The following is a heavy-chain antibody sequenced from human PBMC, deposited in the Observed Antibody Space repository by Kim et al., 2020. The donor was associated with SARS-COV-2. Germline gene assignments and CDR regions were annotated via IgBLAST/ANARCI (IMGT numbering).Heavy chain of an antibody. Sequence: TPSRKSRVTISVDTSKNQFSLKLSSVTAADTAVYYCARAVTVTLGGGFDPWGQGTLVTVSS. D-gene: IGHD4-17*01. J-gene: IGHJ5*02. CDR3: ARAVTVTLGGGFDP. V-gene: IGHV4-59*01.